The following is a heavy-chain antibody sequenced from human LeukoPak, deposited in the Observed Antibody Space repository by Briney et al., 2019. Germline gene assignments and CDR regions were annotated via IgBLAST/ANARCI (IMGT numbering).Heavy chain of an antibody. Sequence: ASVKVSCKASGNTFTSYDINWVRQTTGQGLEWMGWMNPNSGNTGYAQKFQGRVTMTRDTAINTAYMELHSLRSEDTAVYYCARGYSPSIRTTGNDYWGQGTLVTVSS. D-gene: IGHD1-1*01. CDR2: MNPNSGNT. CDR3: ARGYSPSIRTTGNDY. V-gene: IGHV1-8*02. CDR1: GNTFTSYD. J-gene: IGHJ4*02.